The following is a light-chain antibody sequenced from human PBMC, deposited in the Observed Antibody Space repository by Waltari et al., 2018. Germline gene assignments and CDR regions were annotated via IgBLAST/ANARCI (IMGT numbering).Light chain of an antibody. CDR2: TNS. V-gene: IGLV1-44*01. Sequence: QSVLTQPPSAAGTPGQRVSISCSGGSSNIGANPVNWYQHLPGSAPKLPIYTNSHRPSGVPGRFSGAKAGTSASLAISGLQLLDEADYYCAAWDDSLDGWVFGGGTRVTVL. CDR3: AAWDDSLDGWV. CDR1: SSNIGANP. J-gene: IGLJ3*02.